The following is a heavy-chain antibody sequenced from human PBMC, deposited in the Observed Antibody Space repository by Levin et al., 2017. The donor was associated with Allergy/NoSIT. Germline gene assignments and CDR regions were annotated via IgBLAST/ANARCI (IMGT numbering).Heavy chain of an antibody. D-gene: IGHD6-13*01. CDR2: ISYDGSNK. CDR1: GFTFSSYA. V-gene: IGHV3-30*04. J-gene: IGHJ6*01. CDR3: ARDYAPYSSSWYEYYDGMDV. Sequence: GGSLRLSCAASGFTFSSYAMHWVRQAPGKGLEWVAVISYDGSNKYYADSVKGRFTISRDNSKNTLYLQMNRLRAEDTAVYYCARDYAPYSSSWYEYYDGMDVWGQGTTVTVSS.